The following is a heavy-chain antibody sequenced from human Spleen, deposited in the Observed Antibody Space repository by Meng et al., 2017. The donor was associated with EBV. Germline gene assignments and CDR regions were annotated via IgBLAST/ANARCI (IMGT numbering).Heavy chain of an antibody. Sequence: PDRVNPSATCPLTCTVSVGPITSGGYYWGAIRQPPGKGLEWSGSLYYSGRTYYNTSLKSRVNISVDTSKNQFSLKLTSVTAADTAVYYCASLPPLDIAAPEGYFDPWGQGTLVTVSS. CDR3: ASLPPLDIAAPEGYFDP. CDR1: VGPITSGGYY. J-gene: IGHJ5*02. D-gene: IGHD6-13*01. V-gene: IGHV4-39*01. CDR2: LYYSGRT.